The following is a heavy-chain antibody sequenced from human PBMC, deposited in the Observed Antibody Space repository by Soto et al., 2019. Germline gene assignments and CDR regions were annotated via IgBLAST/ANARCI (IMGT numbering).Heavy chain of an antibody. J-gene: IGHJ4*02. D-gene: IGHD5-18*01. CDR2: IIPIFGTA. CDR3: ATGGGIQLWPPFDY. CDR1: GGTFSSYA. Sequence: QVQLVQSGAEVKKPGSSVKVSCKASGGTFSSYAISWARQAPGQGLEWMGGIIPIFGTANYAQKFQGRVTITADESTSTAYMELSSLRSEDTAVYYCATGGGIQLWPPFDYWGQGTLVTVSS. V-gene: IGHV1-69*12.